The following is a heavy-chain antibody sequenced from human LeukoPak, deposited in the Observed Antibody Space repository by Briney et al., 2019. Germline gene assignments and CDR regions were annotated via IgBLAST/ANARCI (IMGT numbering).Heavy chain of an antibody. CDR1: GFTFSSAW. Sequence: PGGSLRLSCAASGFTFSSAWMNWVRQAPGKGLEWVGRIKSETDGGTTDYAAPVKGTFTISRDGSENTLCLQMNSLKTEDTAVYYCTRRSSAAGRQYFDYWGQGTLVTVSS. CDR3: TRRSSAAGRQYFDY. CDR2: IKSETDGGTT. J-gene: IGHJ4*02. V-gene: IGHV3-15*07. D-gene: IGHD6-13*01.